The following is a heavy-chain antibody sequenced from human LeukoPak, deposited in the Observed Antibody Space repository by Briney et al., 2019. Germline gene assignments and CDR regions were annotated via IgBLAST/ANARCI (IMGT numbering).Heavy chain of an antibody. CDR1: GFTFSSYS. D-gene: IGHD3-16*02. V-gene: IGHV3-48*04. Sequence: GGSLRLSCAASGFTFSSYSMNWVRQAPGKGLEWVSYISPSGDTIYYGDSVKGRFTISRDNDKNSLFLQMNSLRAEDTAVYYCHVRLGELSLITWGQGTLVTVSS. J-gene: IGHJ4*02. CDR2: ISPSGDTI. CDR3: HVRLGELSLIT.